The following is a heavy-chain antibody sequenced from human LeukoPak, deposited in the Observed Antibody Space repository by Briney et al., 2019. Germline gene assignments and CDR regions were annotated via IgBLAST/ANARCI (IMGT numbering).Heavy chain of an antibody. CDR3: ARGLLGGYYDGSGYYRLGYFDY. CDR2: IYDFGSP. Sequence: SETLSLTCTVSNGSISDYCWSWIRQPPGKGLEWIGYIYDFGSPNYNPSLKSRVTISPDTSRNKFSLKLGSVTAADTAVYYCARGLLGGYYDGSGYYRLGYFDYWGQGTLVTVSS. J-gene: IGHJ4*02. D-gene: IGHD3-22*01. V-gene: IGHV4-59*01. CDR1: NGSISDYC.